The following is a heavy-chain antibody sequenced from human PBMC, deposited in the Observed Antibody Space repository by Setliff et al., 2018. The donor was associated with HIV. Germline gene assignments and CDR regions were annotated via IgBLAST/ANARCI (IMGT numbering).Heavy chain of an antibody. Sequence: PSETLSLTCDVSGDSFTSSSYYWGWIRQPPGKGLQWIGSFHHSGSTSFNPSLRSRVTISVDTSKNQFSLRLTSVTAADTAVYYCARGGRRSTWYLRGWYFDYWGQGTLVTVSS. CDR3: ARGGRRSTWYLRGWYFDY. CDR2: FHHSGST. D-gene: IGHD6-13*01. CDR1: GDSFTSSSYY. V-gene: IGHV4-39*01. J-gene: IGHJ4*02.